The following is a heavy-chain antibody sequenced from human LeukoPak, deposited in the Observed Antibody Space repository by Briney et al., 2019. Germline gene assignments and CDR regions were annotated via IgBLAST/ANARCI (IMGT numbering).Heavy chain of an antibody. J-gene: IGHJ4*02. Sequence: GGSLRLSCAASGFTFSTYGMHWVRQAPGKGLEWVAVISYDGSKKYYADSVKGRFTISRDNSQNTLYLQMNSLRAADTAVYYCARDKYSSSSYYFDYWGQGTLVTVSS. V-gene: IGHV3-30*03. CDR2: ISYDGSKK. CDR3: ARDKYSSSSYYFDY. D-gene: IGHD6-6*01. CDR1: GFTFSTYG.